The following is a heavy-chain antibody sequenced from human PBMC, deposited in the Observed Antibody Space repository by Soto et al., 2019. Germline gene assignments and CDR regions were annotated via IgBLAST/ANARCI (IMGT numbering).Heavy chain of an antibody. CDR3: ARGRSYYDYVWGSYRYRYFDY. V-gene: IGHV1-69*13. Sequence: SVKVSCKASGGTFSSYAISWVRQAPGQGLEWMGGIIPIFGTANYAQKFQGRVTITADESTSTAYMELSSLRSEDTAVYYCARGRSYYDYVWGSYRYRYFDYWGQGTLVTLSS. CDR1: GGTFSSYA. J-gene: IGHJ4*02. D-gene: IGHD3-16*02. CDR2: IIPIFGTA.